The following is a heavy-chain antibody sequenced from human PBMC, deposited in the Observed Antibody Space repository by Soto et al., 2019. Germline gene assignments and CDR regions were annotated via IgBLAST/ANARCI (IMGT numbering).Heavy chain of an antibody. D-gene: IGHD1-26*01. V-gene: IGHV1-69*02. CDR3: ARAPTASSPFVY. CDR2: IIPVLNIA. CDR1: EGTFPHST. J-gene: IGHJ4*02. Sequence: QVQLVQSGAEMKRPGSSVKVSCEASEGTFPHSTFNWVRQAPGQGLEWMGRIIPVLNIANYAQNFHGRITITADKSTSTAYLELTSLRSDDTAIYFCARAPTASSPFVYWGQGSLVTVSS.